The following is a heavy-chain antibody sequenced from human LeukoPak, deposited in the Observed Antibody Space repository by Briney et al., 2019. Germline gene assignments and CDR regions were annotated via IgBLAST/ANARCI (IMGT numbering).Heavy chain of an antibody. Sequence: ASVKVSCKASGYTFTGYYMHWVRQAPGQGLEWMGWINPNSGGTNYAQKFQGRVTMTRDTSISTAYMELSRLRSDDTAVYYCARLAAAVHDNWFDPWGQGTLVTVSS. CDR2: INPNSGGT. CDR1: GYTFTGYY. V-gene: IGHV1-2*02. D-gene: IGHD6-13*01. CDR3: ARLAAAVHDNWFDP. J-gene: IGHJ5*02.